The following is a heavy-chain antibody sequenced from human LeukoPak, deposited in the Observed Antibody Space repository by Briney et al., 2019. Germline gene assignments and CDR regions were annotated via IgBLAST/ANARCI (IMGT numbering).Heavy chain of an antibody. V-gene: IGHV4-39*02. J-gene: IGHJ4*02. Sequence: PSETLSLTCTGSGGSISSSSSYWGWIRQPPGKGLEWIGNIYYSGNTYYNPSLKSRVTISVDTSKNQFSLKLSSVTAADTAVYYCARDLRNVAELDYWGQGTLVTVSS. CDR2: IYYSGNT. CDR3: ARDLRNVAELDY. D-gene: IGHD1-1*01. CDR1: GGSISSSSSY.